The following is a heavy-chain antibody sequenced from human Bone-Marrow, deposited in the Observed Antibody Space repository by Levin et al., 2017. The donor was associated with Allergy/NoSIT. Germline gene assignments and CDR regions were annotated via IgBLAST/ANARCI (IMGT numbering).Heavy chain of an antibody. D-gene: IGHD6-13*01. CDR2: IYYSGST. Sequence: SETLSLTCTVSGGSISSGDYYWSWIRQPPGKGLEWIGYIYYSGSTYYNPSLKSRVTISVDTSKNQFSLKLSSVTAADTAVYYCARSGLAAPEFDYWGQGTLVTVSS. V-gene: IGHV4-30-4*01. CDR3: ARSGLAAPEFDY. CDR1: GGSISSGDYY. J-gene: IGHJ4*02.